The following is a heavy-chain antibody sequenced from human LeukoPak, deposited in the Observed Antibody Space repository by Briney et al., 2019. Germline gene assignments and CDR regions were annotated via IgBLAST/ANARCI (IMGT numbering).Heavy chain of an antibody. V-gene: IGHV3-21*01. CDR2: ISSSSSYI. J-gene: IGHJ5*02. CDR1: GFTFSSYS. D-gene: IGHD2-15*01. CDR3: ARGSSVVAATRFDP. Sequence: KPGGSLRLSCAASGFTFSSYSMNWVRQAPGKGLEWVSSISSSSSYIYYADSVKGRFTISRDNAKNSLYLQMNSLRAEDTAVYYCARGSSVVAATRFDPWGQGTLVTVSS.